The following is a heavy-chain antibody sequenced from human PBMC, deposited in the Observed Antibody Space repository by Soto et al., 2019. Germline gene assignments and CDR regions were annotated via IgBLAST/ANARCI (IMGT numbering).Heavy chain of an antibody. CDR2: ISSDGSHK. Sequence: QVQVVESGGGVVQPGRSLRLSCEASGFTFSTYNMHWVRQTPGNGLKWVALISSDGSHKYYGDSVKGRFTISRDNSKNTLYLQMNSLRPDDTAVYHCAKVRGGNYLSGFDYWGQGTLVTVSS. CDR3: AKVRGGNYLSGFDY. D-gene: IGHD3-10*01. CDR1: GFTFSTYN. V-gene: IGHV3-30*18. J-gene: IGHJ4*02.